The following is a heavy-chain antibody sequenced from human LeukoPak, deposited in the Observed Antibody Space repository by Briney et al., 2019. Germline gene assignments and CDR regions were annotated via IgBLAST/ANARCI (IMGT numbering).Heavy chain of an antibody. J-gene: IGHJ4*02. D-gene: IGHD3-22*01. CDR3: AKDGFGGRYYDSSGYSLDY. Sequence: GGSLRLSCAASGFTVSSNYMSWVRQAPGKGLEWVSVIYSGGSTYYADSVKGRFTISRDNSKNTLYLQMNSLRAEDTAVYYCAKDGFGGRYYDSSGYSLDYWGQGTLVTVSS. CDR2: IYSGGST. V-gene: IGHV3-66*02. CDR1: GFTVSSNY.